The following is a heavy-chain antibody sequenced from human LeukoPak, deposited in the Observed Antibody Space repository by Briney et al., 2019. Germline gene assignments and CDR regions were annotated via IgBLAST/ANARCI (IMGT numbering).Heavy chain of an antibody. V-gene: IGHV4-61*08. J-gene: IGHJ5*02. CDR1: GGSISSGGFS. CDR3: AREVTYYYDT. D-gene: IGHD3-22*01. Sequence: PSETLSLTCGVSGGSISSGGFSWSWIRQPPGKGLEWIGYIYYSGSTNYNPSLKSRVTISVDTSKNQFSLKLSSVTAADTAVYYCAREVTYYYDTWGQGTLVTVSS. CDR2: IYYSGST.